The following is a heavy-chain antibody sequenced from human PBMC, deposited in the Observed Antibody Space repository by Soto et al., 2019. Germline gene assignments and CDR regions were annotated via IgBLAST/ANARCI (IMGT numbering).Heavy chain of an antibody. V-gene: IGHV5-51*01. D-gene: IGHD3-10*01. CDR3: ARQTYYYGSGSYYTYFDY. J-gene: IGHJ4*02. CDR1: GYIFSIYW. CDR2: IYPGDSDT. Sequence: PGESLKISCEGSGYIFSIYWIGWVRQVPGKGLEWMGIIYPGDSDTRYSPSFQGQVTISADKSISTAYLQWSSLKASDTAMYYCARQTYYYGSGSYYTYFDYRGQGTLVTVSS.